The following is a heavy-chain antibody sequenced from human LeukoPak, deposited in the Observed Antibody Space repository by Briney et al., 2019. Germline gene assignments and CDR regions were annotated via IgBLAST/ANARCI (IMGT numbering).Heavy chain of an antibody. CDR1: GFTVSNNY. J-gene: IGHJ4*02. Sequence: PGGSLRLSCAASGFTVSNNYMSWVRQAPGRGLEGVSVIYSGGSKYYAESVKGRFTISRDNSKNTLYLHMNSLRAEDTAVYYCARAYRRLEYWGQGTLVTVSS. V-gene: IGHV3-66*02. CDR3: ARAYRRLEY. D-gene: IGHD3-16*01. CDR2: IYSGGSK.